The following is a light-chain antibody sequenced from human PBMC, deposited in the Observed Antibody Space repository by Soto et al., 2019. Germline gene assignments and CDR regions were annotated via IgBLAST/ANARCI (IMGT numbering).Light chain of an antibody. CDR3: QQYNSYSLT. CDR2: DVS. Sequence: DIQMTQSPSTLSASVGDRVTITCRASQTLSSWLAWYQQKPGKAPKLLIYDVSSLESGVPSRFSGSGSGTEFTLTISRLQPDGFATYYCQQYNSYSLTFGGGTKVEIK. V-gene: IGKV1-5*01. CDR1: QTLSSW. J-gene: IGKJ4*01.